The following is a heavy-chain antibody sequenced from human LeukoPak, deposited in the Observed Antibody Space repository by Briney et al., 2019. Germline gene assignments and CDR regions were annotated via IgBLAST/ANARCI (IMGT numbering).Heavy chain of an antibody. CDR3: ARGIAAAGTNWFDP. CDR1: GFTFSSYS. J-gene: IGHJ5*02. D-gene: IGHD6-13*01. CDR2: ISSSSSYI. V-gene: IGHV3-21*01. Sequence: GGSLRLSCAASGFTFSSYSINGVRQAPGKGLEWVSSISSSSSYIYYADSVKGRFTISRDNAKNSLYLQMNSLRAEDTAVYYCARGIAAAGTNWFDPWGQGTLVTVSS.